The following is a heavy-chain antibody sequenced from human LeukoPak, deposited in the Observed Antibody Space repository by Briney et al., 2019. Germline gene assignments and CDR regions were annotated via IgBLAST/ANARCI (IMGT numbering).Heavy chain of an antibody. Sequence: PGGSLRLSCAASGFTFSSYWMSWVRQAPGKGLEWVSVIDSGGSTYYSDSVKGRFAISRDNSKNTLYLQINSLRVEDTAVYYCARDLGYSYGYFAHWGQGSLVTVSS. D-gene: IGHD5-18*01. CDR2: IDSGGST. CDR3: ARDLGYSYGYFAH. V-gene: IGHV3-53*01. CDR1: GFTFSSYW. J-gene: IGHJ4*02.